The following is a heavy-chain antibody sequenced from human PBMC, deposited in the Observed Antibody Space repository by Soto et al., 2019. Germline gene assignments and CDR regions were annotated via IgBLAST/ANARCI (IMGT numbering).Heavy chain of an antibody. CDR3: ARDQGGGYGIVVRGLSSWFDP. CDR1: GFTFSDYY. D-gene: IGHD2-15*01. Sequence: GGSLRLSCAASGFTFSDYYMSWIRQAPGKGLEWVSYISSSGSTIYYADSVKGRFTISRDNAKNSLYLQMNSLRAEDTAVYYCARDQGGGYGIVVRGLSSWFDPWGQGTLVTVSS. V-gene: IGHV3-11*01. J-gene: IGHJ5*02. CDR2: ISSSGSTI.